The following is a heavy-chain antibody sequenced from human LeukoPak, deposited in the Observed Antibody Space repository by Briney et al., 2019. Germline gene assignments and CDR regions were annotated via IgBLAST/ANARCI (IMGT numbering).Heavy chain of an antibody. D-gene: IGHD3-16*01. J-gene: IGHJ3*02. Sequence: SVKVSCKASGGTFSSYAISWVRQAPGQGLEWMGGIIPIFGTANYAQKFQGRVTITTDESTSTAYMELSSLRSEDMAVYYCAKGGFVHAFDIWGQGTMVTVSS. CDR3: AKGGFVHAFDI. V-gene: IGHV1-69*05. CDR2: IIPIFGTA. CDR1: GGTFSSYA.